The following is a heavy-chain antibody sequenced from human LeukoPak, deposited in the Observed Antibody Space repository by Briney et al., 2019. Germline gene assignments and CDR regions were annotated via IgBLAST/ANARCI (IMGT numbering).Heavy chain of an antibody. CDR3: ARGDILTGYYWVY. CDR2: VDPSDSYT. J-gene: IGHJ4*02. Sequence: GESLKISCKGSGYSFTSYRISWVRQMPGKGLEWMGRVDPSDSYTNYSPSFQGHVTISADKSISTAYLRWNSLKASDTAMYYCARGDILTGYYWVYWGQGTLVTVSS. CDR1: GYSFTSYR. D-gene: IGHD3-9*01. V-gene: IGHV5-10-1*01.